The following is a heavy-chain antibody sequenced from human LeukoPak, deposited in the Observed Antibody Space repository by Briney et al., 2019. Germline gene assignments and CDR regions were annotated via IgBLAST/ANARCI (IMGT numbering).Heavy chain of an antibody. J-gene: IGHJ6*03. Sequence: KPSETLSLTCTVSGGSISSGSYYWSWIRQPAGKGLEWIGRIYTSGSTNYNPSLKSRVTMSVDTSKNQFSLKLSSVTAADTAVYYCARDRLPYSSSWYHYYYYMDVWGKGTTVTVSS. D-gene: IGHD6-13*01. CDR2: IYTSGST. CDR1: GGSISSGSYY. V-gene: IGHV4-61*02. CDR3: ARDRLPYSSSWYHYYYYMDV.